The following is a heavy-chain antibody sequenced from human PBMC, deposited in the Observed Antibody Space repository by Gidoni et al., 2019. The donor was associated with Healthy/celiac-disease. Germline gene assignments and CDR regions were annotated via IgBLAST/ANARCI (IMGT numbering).Heavy chain of an antibody. D-gene: IGHD1-26*01. CDR1: GFTFSSYA. CDR2: IRGSGGST. V-gene: IGHV3-23*01. J-gene: IGHJ4*02. Sequence: EVQLLESGGGLVQPGGSLRLSCAASGFTFSSYAMSWVRQAPGKGLEWVSAIRGSGGSTYYADSVKGRFTISRDNSKNTLYLQMNSLRAEDTAVYYCAKIWSVGATGGDYFDYWGQGTLVTVSS. CDR3: AKIWSVGATGGDYFDY.